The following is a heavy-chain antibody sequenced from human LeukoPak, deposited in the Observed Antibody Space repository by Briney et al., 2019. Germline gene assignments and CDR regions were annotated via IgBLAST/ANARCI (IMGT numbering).Heavy chain of an antibody. CDR2: IKEDGSEK. Sequence: GGSLRLSCAASGFTFSNYWMSWVRQAPGKGLEWVANIKEDGSEKYYADSVKGRFTVSRDNSKNTLYLQMNSLRAGDTAIYYCAKNWGDDWGQGNLVTVSS. CDR3: AKNWGDD. CDR1: GFTFSNYW. J-gene: IGHJ4*02. D-gene: IGHD3-16*01. V-gene: IGHV3-7*03.